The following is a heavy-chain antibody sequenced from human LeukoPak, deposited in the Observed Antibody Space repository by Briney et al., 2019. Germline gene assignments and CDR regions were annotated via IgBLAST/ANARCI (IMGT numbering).Heavy chain of an antibody. J-gene: IGHJ4*02. CDR2: IYPGDSDT. D-gene: IGHD1-26*01. CDR1: GYSFTSYW. V-gene: IGHV5-51*01. Sequence: GESLKTSCKCTGYSFTSYWIGWLGQMPGKGLEGMGIIYPGDSDTRSSPSFQGQVTISADKSLSTAYLQWSSLKASDTAMYYCARGSGSYHTAYMNWGQGSPVTVSS. CDR3: ARGSGSYHTAYMN.